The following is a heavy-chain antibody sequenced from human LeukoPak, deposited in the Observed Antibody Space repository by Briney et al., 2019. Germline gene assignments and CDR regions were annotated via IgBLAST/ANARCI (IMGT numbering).Heavy chain of an antibody. D-gene: IGHD5-18*01. J-gene: IGHJ4*02. V-gene: IGHV3-21*01. CDR1: GFTFDDYG. Sequence: PGGSLRLSCAASGFTFDDYGMSWVRQAPGKGLEWVSSISSSISYIYYADSVKGRFTISRDNAKNSLYLQMNSLRAEDTAVYYCAREVRYSYGNDYWGQGTLVTVSS. CDR3: AREVRYSYGNDY. CDR2: ISSSISYI.